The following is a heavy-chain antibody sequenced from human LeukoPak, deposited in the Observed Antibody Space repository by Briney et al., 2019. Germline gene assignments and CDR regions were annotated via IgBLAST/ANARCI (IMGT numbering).Heavy chain of an antibody. D-gene: IGHD6-13*01. J-gene: IGHJ4*02. V-gene: IGHV3-13*05. CDR2: IGTAGDP. CDR3: ATLSIAVGGRFDY. Sequence: PGGSLRLSCAASGFTFSSYDMHWVRQATGKGLEWVSAIGTAGDPYNPGSVKGRFTISRDDAKNSFYLQMNSLRAGDTAVYYCATLSIAVGGRFDYWGQGTLVTVSS. CDR1: GFTFSSYD.